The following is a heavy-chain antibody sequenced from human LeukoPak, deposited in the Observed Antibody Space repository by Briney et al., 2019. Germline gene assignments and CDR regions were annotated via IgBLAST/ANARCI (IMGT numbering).Heavy chain of an antibody. Sequence: SETLSLTCAVYGGSFSGYYWSWIRQSPGKGLEWIGEINHSGRTNYNPSLKSRVTISVDTSQNQFSLKLSSVTAADTAVYYCAREFSGYDFDYWGQGTLVTVSS. CDR2: INHSGRT. CDR3: AREFSGYDFDY. J-gene: IGHJ4*02. V-gene: IGHV4-34*01. D-gene: IGHD5-12*01. CDR1: GGSFSGYY.